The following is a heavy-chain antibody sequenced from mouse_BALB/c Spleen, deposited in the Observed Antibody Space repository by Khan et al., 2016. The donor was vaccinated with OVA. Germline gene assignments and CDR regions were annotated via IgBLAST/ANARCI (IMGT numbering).Heavy chain of an antibody. CDR1: GYAFTSYY. CDR2: INPSNGGT. V-gene: IGHV1S81*02. J-gene: IGHJ3*01. Sequence: QVQLKQSGAELVKPGASVKLSCKASGYAFTSYYIYWMKQRPGQGLEWIGEINPSNGGTNFNEKFKSKATQTVDKSSSTAYMQLSSLTSEDSAVYYCTRGGYGGFAYWGQGTLVTVSA. CDR3: TRGGYGGFAY. D-gene: IGHD1-2*01.